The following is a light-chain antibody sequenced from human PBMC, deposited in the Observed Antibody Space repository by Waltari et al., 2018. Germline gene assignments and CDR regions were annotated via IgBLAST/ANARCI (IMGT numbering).Light chain of an antibody. CDR2: EVT. V-gene: IGLV2-23*02. CDR3: CSYAGLGIYV. CDR1: SSDVGNYNL. J-gene: IGLJ1*01. Sequence: QSGLTQPASVSGSPGQSLTVSCPGTSSDVGNYNLVSWYQQYPGKAPKLMVYEVTKRTSGVSDRFSGSKSGNTASLTISGLQSEDEADYYCCSYAGLGIYVFGTGTKVTVL.